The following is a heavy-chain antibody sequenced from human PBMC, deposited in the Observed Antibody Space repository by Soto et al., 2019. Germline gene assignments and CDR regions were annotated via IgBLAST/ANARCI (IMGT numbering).Heavy chain of an antibody. CDR1: GGTFSSYA. J-gene: IGHJ6*02. CDR3: ERDLRDCSSTSCYDYYYGMDV. CDR2: IIPIFGTA. V-gene: IGHV1-69*13. D-gene: IGHD2-2*01. Sequence: SVKVSCKASGGTFSSYAISWVRQAPGQGLEWMGGIIPIFGTANYAQKFQGRVTITADESTSTAYMELSSLRSEDTAVYYCERDLRDCSSTSCYDYYYGMDVWGQGTTVTVSS.